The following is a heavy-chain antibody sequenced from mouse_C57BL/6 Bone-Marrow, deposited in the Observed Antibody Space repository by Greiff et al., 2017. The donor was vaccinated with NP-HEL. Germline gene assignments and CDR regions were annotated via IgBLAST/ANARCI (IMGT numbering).Heavy chain of an antibody. CDR1: GFNIKDYY. Sequence: EVKVVESGAELVKPGASVKLSCTASGFNIKDYYMHWVKQRTEQGLEWIGRIDPEDGETKYAPKFQGKATITADTSSNTAYLQLSSLTSEDTAVYYCANGITTVVPYAMDYWGQGTSVTVSS. CDR2: IDPEDGET. V-gene: IGHV14-2*01. CDR3: ANGITTVVPYAMDY. D-gene: IGHD1-1*01. J-gene: IGHJ4*01.